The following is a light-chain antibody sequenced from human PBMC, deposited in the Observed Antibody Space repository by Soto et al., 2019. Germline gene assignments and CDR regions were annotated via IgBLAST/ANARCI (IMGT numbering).Light chain of an antibody. CDR3: LQYGGLPRT. V-gene: IGKV3-20*01. Sequence: EIELTQSPGTLSLSPGERATLSCRATQSVSSNYLAWYQQKSGQAPRLLIYGASSRATGIPDRFSGGGSGTDFTLTITRLEPEDFAVYFCLQYGGLPRTFGQGTKVDIK. CDR1: QSVSSNY. CDR2: GAS. J-gene: IGKJ1*01.